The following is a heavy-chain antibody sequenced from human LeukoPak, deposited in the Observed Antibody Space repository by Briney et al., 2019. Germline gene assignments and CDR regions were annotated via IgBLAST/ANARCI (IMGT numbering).Heavy chain of an antibody. CDR2: INWNGGST. CDR3: ARELRDCSSTSCQSLYYFDY. D-gene: IGHD2-2*01. J-gene: IGHJ4*02. V-gene: IGHV3-20*01. CDR1: GFTFDDYG. Sequence: GGSLRLSCAASGFTFDDYGMSWVRQAPGKGLEWVSGINWNGGSTGYADSVKGRFTISRDNAKNSLYPQMNSLRAEDTALYHCARELRDCSSTSCQSLYYFDYWGQGTLVTVSS.